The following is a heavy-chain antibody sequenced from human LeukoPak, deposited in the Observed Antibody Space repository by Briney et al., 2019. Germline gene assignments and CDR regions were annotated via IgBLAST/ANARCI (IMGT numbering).Heavy chain of an antibody. V-gene: IGHV3-7*04. CDR3: ARDRWGLLGGDF. CDR2: ITQDGSEK. D-gene: IGHD2-8*01. Sequence: GGSLRLSCAASGFSFSTYWMSWVRQAPGKGLEWVASITQDGSEKYGVDSVKGRFTISRDNAKNSLYLQMNSLRAEDTAVYYCARDRWGLLGGDFWGQGTLVTVSS. CDR1: GFSFSTYW. J-gene: IGHJ4*02.